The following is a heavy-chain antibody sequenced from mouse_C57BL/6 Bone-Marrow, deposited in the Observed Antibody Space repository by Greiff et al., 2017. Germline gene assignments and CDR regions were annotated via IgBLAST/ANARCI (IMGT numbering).Heavy chain of an antibody. J-gene: IGHJ3*01. CDR2: IYPRSGNT. D-gene: IGHD1-1*01. CDR1: GYTFTSYG. Sequence: QVQLVESGAELARPGASVKLSCKASGYTFTSYGISWVKQRPGQGLEWIGEIYPRSGNTYYNEKFKGKATLTADKSSSTAYMELRSLTSEDSAVYFCARGSHYGSSAWFAYWGQGTLVTVSA. CDR3: ARGSHYGSSAWFAY. V-gene: IGHV1-81*01.